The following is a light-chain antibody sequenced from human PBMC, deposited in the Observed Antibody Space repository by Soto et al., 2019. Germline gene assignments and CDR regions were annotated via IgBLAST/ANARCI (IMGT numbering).Light chain of an antibody. Sequence: QSALTQPPSASGSPGQSVTISCTGTNSDVGGYNFVSWYQQHPGKAPKLMIFEVTKRPSGVPDRFSGPKSGNTASLTVSGLQAEDEAVYYCSSYAGTNQAVVFGGGTKLTVL. CDR1: NSDVGGYNF. J-gene: IGLJ2*01. V-gene: IGLV2-8*01. CDR3: SSYAGTNQAVV. CDR2: EVT.